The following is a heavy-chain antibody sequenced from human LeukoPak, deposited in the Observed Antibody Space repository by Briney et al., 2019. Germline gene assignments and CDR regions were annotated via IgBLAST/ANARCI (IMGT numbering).Heavy chain of an antibody. V-gene: IGHV1-18*01. CDR1: GYTFTSYD. J-gene: IGHJ4*02. CDR3: VAEVYSSGWPSG. Sequence: ASVKVSCKASGYTFTSYDINWVRQATGQGLEWMGWISAYNGNTNYAQKLQGRVTMTTDTSTSTAYMELRSLRSDDTAVYYCVAEVYSSGWPSGWGQGTLVTVSS. D-gene: IGHD6-19*01. CDR2: ISAYNGNT.